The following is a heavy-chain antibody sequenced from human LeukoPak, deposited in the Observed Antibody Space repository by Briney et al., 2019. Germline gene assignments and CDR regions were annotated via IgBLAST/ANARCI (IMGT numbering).Heavy chain of an antibody. Sequence: ASVKVSCKASGGTFSSYAISWVRQAPGQGLEWMGRIIPILGIANYAQKFQGRVTITADKSTSTAYMELSSLRSEDTAVYYCASSNTLIVVPAADYYGMDVWGQGTTVTVSS. CDR1: GGTFSSYA. J-gene: IGHJ6*02. D-gene: IGHD2-2*01. CDR2: IIPILGIA. CDR3: ASSNTLIVVPAADYYGMDV. V-gene: IGHV1-69*04.